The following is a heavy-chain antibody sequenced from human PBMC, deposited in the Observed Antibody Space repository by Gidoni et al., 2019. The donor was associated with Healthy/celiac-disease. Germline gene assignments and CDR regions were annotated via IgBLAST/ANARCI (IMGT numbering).Heavy chain of an antibody. Sequence: GYTFTSYGISWVRQAPGQGLEWMGWISAYNGNTNYAQKLQGRVTMTTDTSTSTAYMELRSLRSDDTAVYYCARDREGATMSPRYYFYYWGQGTLVTVSS. V-gene: IGHV1-18*01. J-gene: IGHJ4*02. D-gene: IGHD1-26*01. CDR1: GYTFTSYG. CDR2: ISAYNGNT. CDR3: ARDREGATMSPRYYFYY.